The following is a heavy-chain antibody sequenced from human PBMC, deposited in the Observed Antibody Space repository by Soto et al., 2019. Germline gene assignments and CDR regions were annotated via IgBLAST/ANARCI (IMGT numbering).Heavy chain of an antibody. D-gene: IGHD6-19*01. CDR3: ARGVSARVDY. J-gene: IGHJ4*02. CDR1: GYSFTSLD. Sequence: GASVKVSCKASGYSFTSLDINWVRHTAGQGLEWMGWMQPSTGRTGYAQKFRGRVTMTRDTSINTAYMELTTLTSDDTAFYYCARGVSARVDYWGQGTLVTVSS. CDR2: MQPSTGRT. V-gene: IGHV1-8*01.